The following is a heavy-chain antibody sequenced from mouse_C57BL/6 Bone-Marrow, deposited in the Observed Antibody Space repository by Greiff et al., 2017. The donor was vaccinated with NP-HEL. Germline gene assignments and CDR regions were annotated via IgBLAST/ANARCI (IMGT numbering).Heavy chain of an antibody. CDR2: IDPSDSYT. Sequence: SCKASGYTFTSYWMHWVKQRPGQGLEWIGEIDPSDSYTNYNQKFKGKSTLTVDKSSSTAYMQLSSLTSEDSAVYYCARDRDYGNYLYAMDYWGQGTSVTVSS. V-gene: IGHV1-69*01. J-gene: IGHJ4*01. D-gene: IGHD2-1*01. CDR1: GYTFTSYW. CDR3: ARDRDYGNYLYAMDY.